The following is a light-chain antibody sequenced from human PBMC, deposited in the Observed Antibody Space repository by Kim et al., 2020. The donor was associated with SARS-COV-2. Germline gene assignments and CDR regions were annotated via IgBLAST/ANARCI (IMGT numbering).Light chain of an antibody. J-gene: IGKJ1*01. CDR1: QGISNY. CDR2: ASS. V-gene: IGKV1-27*01. Sequence: SVGDRVTITCRASQGISNYLAWYQQRPGKVPMVLIYASSTLLSGVPSRFSGSGPGTDFSLTISRLKPEDAATYYCQKYNNDPPWTFGQGTKVDIK. CDR3: QKYNNDPPWT.